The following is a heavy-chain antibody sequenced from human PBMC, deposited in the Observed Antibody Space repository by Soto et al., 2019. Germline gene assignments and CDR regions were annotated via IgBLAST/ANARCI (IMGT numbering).Heavy chain of an antibody. Sequence: QVQLVQSGAEVKKPGASVKVSCKVSGYTLTELSMHWVRQAPGKGLEWMGGFDPEDGETIYAQKYASRVTMPENTSTNTASLEVSSLRSEDTAVYYCATEYYGSGSYGGGYHYFDYWGKGTLVTVSS. J-gene: IGHJ4*02. D-gene: IGHD3-10*01. CDR1: GYTLTELS. CDR2: FDPEDGET. CDR3: ATEYYGSGSYGGGYHYFDY. V-gene: IGHV1-24*01.